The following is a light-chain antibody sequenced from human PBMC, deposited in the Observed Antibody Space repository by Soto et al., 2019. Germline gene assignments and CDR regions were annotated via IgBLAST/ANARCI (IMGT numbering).Light chain of an antibody. CDR2: SNS. V-gene: IGLV1-44*01. CDR3: AAWGDSLNGPNWV. Sequence: QSVLTQSPSASGTPGQRVTISCSGSSSNIGSSTVNWYQQLPGTAPKLLIHSNSQRPSGVPDRFSGSKSGTSASLAISGLQSEDEADYYCAAWGDSLNGPNWVFGGGTKLTVL. J-gene: IGLJ3*02. CDR1: SSNIGSST.